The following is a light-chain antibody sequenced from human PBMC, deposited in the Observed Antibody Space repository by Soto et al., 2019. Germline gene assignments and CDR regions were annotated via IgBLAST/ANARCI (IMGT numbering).Light chain of an antibody. CDR1: HSISTY. CDR3: QQYNSFSWT. Sequence: DIQLTQSPSTLSASVGDRVTITCRASHSISTYLAWYQQKPGKAPKALIYTVSTLQSGVPSRFSGSGSGTGFTLTIPSLQPDDFATYYCQQYNSFSWTFGQGTKVEVK. CDR2: TVS. V-gene: IGKV1-5*03. J-gene: IGKJ1*01.